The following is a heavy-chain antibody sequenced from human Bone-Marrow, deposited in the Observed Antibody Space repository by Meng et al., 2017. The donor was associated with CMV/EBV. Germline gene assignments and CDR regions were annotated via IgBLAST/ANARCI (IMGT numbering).Heavy chain of an antibody. CDR1: GYSFTSYW. J-gene: IGHJ4*02. CDR3: ARNGVYCSGGSCHDFDY. V-gene: IGHV5-51*01. D-gene: IGHD2-15*01. Sequence: GESLKISCKGSGYSFTSYWIGWVRQMPGKGLEWMGIIYRGDSDTRYSPSFQGQVTISADKSISTAYLQWSSLKASDTAMYYCARNGVYCSGGSCHDFDYWGQGTLVTVSS. CDR2: IYRGDSDT.